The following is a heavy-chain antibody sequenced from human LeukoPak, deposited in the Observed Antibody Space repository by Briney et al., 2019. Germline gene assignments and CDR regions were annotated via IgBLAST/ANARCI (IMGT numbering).Heavy chain of an antibody. J-gene: IGHJ4*02. V-gene: IGHV4-39*07. CDR2: IYYSGST. D-gene: IGHD6-19*01. Sequence: SETLSLTCTVSGGSISSSSYYWGWIRQPPGKGLEWIGSIYYSGSTYYNPSLKSRVTISVDTSKNQFSLKLSSVTAADTAVYYCARGLWQWLGPFDYWGQGTLVTVSS. CDR1: GGSISSSSYY. CDR3: ARGLWQWLGPFDY.